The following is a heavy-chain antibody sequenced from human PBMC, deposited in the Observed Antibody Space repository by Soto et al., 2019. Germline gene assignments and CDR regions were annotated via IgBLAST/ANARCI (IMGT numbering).Heavy chain of an antibody. J-gene: IGHJ6*02. D-gene: IGHD3-3*01. CDR1: GGTFSSYA. CDR2: IIPIFGTA. V-gene: IGHV1-69*01. Sequence: QVQLVQSGAEVKKPGSSVKVSCKASGGTFSSYAISWVRQAPGQGLEWMGGIIPIFGTANYAQKFQGKVTITAVEATSTSLPGTEHLSTWGTAVYLCGGGGFRYYDFWSGYSYYGMDVWGQWTTLTVSS. CDR3: GGGGFRYYDFWSGYSYYGMDV.